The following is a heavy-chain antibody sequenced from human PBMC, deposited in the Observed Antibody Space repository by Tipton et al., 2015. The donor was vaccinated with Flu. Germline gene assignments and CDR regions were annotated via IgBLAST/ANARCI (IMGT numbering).Heavy chain of an antibody. J-gene: IGHJ5*02. CDR1: GDSLNSYY. CDR2: VYYSGTT. CDR3: ARRDYSNYVSEPKNWFDP. Sequence: TLSLTCSVSGDSLNSYYWSWIRQSPGKGLEWIGQVYYSGTTNYNPSLKSRVTISLDKSKNQFSLKLTSVTAADTAVYFCARRDYSNYVSEPKNWFDPWGPGTLVTVSS. D-gene: IGHD4-11*01. V-gene: IGHV4-59*08.